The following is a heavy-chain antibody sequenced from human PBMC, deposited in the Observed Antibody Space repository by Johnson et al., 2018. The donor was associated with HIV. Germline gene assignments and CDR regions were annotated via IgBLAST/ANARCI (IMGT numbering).Heavy chain of an antibody. CDR1: GFSFSSYG. Sequence: VQLVESGGGLVQPGGSLRLSCAASGFSFSSYGMHWVRQAPGKGLEWVAVIWYDGSNKYYADSVKGRFTVSSDNSKNTLYLQMNSLIAEDTALFYCARDWVGNDAFDIWGEGTMVTVSS. V-gene: IGHV3-33*08. J-gene: IGHJ3*02. CDR2: IWYDGSNK. D-gene: IGHD7-27*01. CDR3: ARDWVGNDAFDI.